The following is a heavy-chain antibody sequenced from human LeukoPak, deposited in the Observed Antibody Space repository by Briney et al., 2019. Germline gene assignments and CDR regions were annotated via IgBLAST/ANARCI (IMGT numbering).Heavy chain of an antibody. CDR2: LSYDGSNK. V-gene: IGHV3-30-3*01. D-gene: IGHD5-24*01. CDR3: ARLGPVADMATIPNLDY. Sequence: GRSLRLSCTASGFTFISYAMHWVRQAPGKGLEWVAGLSYDGSNKYYADSVKGRFTISRDNSKNTLYLGMNSLRAEDTAVYYCARLGPVADMATIPNLDYLGQGTLVTVSS. CDR1: GFTFISYA. J-gene: IGHJ4*02.